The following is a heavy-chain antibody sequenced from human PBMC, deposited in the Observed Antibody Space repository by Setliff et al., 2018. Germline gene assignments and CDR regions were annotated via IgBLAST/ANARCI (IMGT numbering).Heavy chain of an antibody. CDR3: ARDGGEY. CDR2: IKQDGSEK. Sequence: GGSLRLSCAASGFTFSSYTINWVRQAPGKGLEWVANIKQDGSEKYYVDSVKGRFTISRDNAKNSLYLQMNSLRAEDTAVYYCARDGGEYWGQGTLVTVSS. CDR1: GFTFSSYT. J-gene: IGHJ4*02. V-gene: IGHV3-7*01. D-gene: IGHD3-16*01.